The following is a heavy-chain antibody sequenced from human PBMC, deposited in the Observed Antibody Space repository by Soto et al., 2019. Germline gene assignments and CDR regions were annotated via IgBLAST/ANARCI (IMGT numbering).Heavy chain of an antibody. CDR2: INHSGST. D-gene: IGHD3-10*01. J-gene: IGHJ4*02. Sequence: PSETLSLTYAVYGGSFSCYYWSWIRQPPGKGLEWIGEINHSGSTNYNPSLKSRVTISVDTSKNQFSLKLSSVTAADTAVYYCARIITMVRGIKSPELDYWGQGTLVTVSS. CDR1: GGSFSCYY. CDR3: ARIITMVRGIKSPELDY. V-gene: IGHV4-34*01.